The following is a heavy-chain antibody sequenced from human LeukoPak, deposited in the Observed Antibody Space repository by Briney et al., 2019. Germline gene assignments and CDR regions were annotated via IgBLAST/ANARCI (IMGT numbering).Heavy chain of an antibody. CDR3: ARDNDFDY. CDR1: GYTFTGYY. CDR2: IYPGGGST. D-gene: IGHD2-8*01. Sequence: SVKVSCKASGYTFTGYYMHWVRQAPGQGLEWMGIIYPGGGSTNYAQKFQGRLTMTRDMSTSTVYMELSSLRSEDTAFYYCARDNDFDYWGQGTLVTVSS. J-gene: IGHJ4*02. V-gene: IGHV1-46*01.